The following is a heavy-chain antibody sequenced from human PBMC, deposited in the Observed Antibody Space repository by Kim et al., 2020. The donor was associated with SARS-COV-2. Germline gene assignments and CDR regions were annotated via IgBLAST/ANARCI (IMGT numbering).Heavy chain of an antibody. V-gene: IGHV3-21*01. CDR3: ARTMVRGQFYGMDV. Sequence: DAVKGRFTISRDNAKKLVFLRVNSLRAEDTAVYYCARTMVRGQFYGMDVWGQGTTVTVSS. D-gene: IGHD3-10*01. J-gene: IGHJ6*02.